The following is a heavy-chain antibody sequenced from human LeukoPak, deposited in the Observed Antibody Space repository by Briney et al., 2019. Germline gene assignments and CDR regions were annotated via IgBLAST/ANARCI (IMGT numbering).Heavy chain of an antibody. CDR3: ASALGHGGGYGDYYYYGMDV. V-gene: IGHV4-39*01. CDR2: IYYSGST. CDR1: GGSISSSSYY. D-gene: IGHD4-17*01. J-gene: IGHJ6*02. Sequence: PSETLSLTCTVSGGSISSSSYYWGWIRQPPGKGLEWIGSIYYSGSTYYNPSLKSRVTISVDTSKNQFSLKLSSVTAADTAVYYCASALGHGGGYGDYYYYGMDVWGQGTTVTVSS.